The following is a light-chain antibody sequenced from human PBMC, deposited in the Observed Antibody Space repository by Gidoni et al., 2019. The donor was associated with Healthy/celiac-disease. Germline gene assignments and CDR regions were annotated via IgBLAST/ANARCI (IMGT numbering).Light chain of an antibody. Sequence: DIVMTQSPLSLPVTPGEPASISCRSSQSLLHSNGYNYLDWYLQKPGQSPQLLIYLGSNRASGVPDRFSGSGSGTDFTLKISRVEAEDVGVYYCMQALQTPMYTFXQGTKLEIK. J-gene: IGKJ2*01. CDR3: MQALQTPMYT. CDR1: QSLLHSNGYNY. CDR2: LGS. V-gene: IGKV2-28*01.